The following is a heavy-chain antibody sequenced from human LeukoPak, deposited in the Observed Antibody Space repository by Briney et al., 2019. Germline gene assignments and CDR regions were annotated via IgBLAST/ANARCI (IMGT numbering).Heavy chain of an antibody. CDR1: GDTFSSYA. V-gene: IGHV1-69*13. J-gene: IGHJ6*03. CDR3: ARDHYYYYMDV. Sequence: PSVKVSCRASGDTFSSYAIGWVQQAPGQGLEWMGGIIPIFGTANYAQKLQGRVTITADESTSTAYMELSSLRSEDTAVYYCARDHYYYYMDVWGKGTTVTVSS. CDR2: IIPIFGTA.